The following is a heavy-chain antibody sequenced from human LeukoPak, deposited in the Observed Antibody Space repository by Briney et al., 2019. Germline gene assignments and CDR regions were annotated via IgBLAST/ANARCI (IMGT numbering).Heavy chain of an antibody. Sequence: RVASVKVSCKASGGTFSSYAISWVRQAPGQGLEWMGGIIPIFGTANYAQKFQGRVTITADESTSTAYMELSSLRSEDTAVYYCARDSGGYLSEYFQHWGQGTLVTVSS. CDR2: IIPIFGTA. J-gene: IGHJ1*01. D-gene: IGHD3-22*01. CDR1: GGTFSSYA. V-gene: IGHV1-69*13. CDR3: ARDSGGYLSEYFQH.